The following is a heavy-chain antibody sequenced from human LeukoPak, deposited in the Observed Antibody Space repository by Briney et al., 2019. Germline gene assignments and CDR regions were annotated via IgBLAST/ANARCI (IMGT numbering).Heavy chain of an antibody. V-gene: IGHV3-30*18. Sequence: GTSLRLSCAVSRFTIANHGMHWVRQAPGKGLEWVAMISHDGAAVYYGDSVKGRLTISRDISNNTLYLQMNSLRVEDTAVYYCAKDWGSSGWYNWFDPWGQGTLVTVSS. CDR3: AKDWGSSGWYNWFDP. J-gene: IGHJ5*02. CDR1: RFTIANHG. CDR2: ISHDGAAV. D-gene: IGHD6-19*01.